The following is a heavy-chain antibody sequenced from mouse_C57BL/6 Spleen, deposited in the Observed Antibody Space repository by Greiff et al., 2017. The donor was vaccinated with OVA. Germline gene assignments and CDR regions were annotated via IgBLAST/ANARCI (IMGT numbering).Heavy chain of an antibody. J-gene: IGHJ4*01. CDR3: ARRGKGGDYYAMDY. Sequence: QVQLKQPGAELVMPGASVKLSCKASGYTFTSYWMHWVKQRPGQGLEWIGEIDPSDSYTNYNQKFKGKSTLTVDKSSSTAYMQLSSLTSEDSAVYYCARRGKGGDYYAMDYWGQGTSVTVSS. CDR2: IDPSDSYT. CDR1: GYTFTSYW. D-gene: IGHD2-1*01. V-gene: IGHV1-69*01.